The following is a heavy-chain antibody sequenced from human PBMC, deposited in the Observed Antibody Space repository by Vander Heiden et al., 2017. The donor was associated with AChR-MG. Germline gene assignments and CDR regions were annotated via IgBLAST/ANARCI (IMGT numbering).Heavy chain of an antibody. CDR2: ISSSRRYI. CDR3: ARAGGAVHY. Sequence: EMQLVESGGGLVKPGDSLRLSCAASGFTFSSYSINWVRQAPGKGLEWVSSISSSRRYIDDADSVKGRFTISRDNAKNSLYLKMNSLRAEDTAVCDCARAGGAVHYWGQGPLVTVAS. J-gene: IGHJ4*02. V-gene: IGHV3-21*01. D-gene: IGHD3-10*02. CDR1: GFTFSSYS.